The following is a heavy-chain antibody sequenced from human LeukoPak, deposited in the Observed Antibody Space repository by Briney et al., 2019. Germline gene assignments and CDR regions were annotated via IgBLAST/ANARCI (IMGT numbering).Heavy chain of an antibody. CDR1: GGSISSGDYY. CDR3: AREVILTCYYSFDY. Sequence: PSQTLSLTCTVSGGSISSGDYYWSWIRQPPGKGLEWIGYINYSGSTYYNPSLKSRVTISVDTSKNQFSLKLSSVTAADTAVYYCAREVILTCYYSFDYWGQGTLVTVSS. CDR2: INYSGST. D-gene: IGHD3-9*01. V-gene: IGHV4-30-4*01. J-gene: IGHJ4*02.